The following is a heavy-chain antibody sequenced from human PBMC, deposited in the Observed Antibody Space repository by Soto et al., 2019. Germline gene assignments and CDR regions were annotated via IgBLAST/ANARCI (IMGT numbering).Heavy chain of an antibody. J-gene: IGHJ4*02. CDR1: GYTFISYD. D-gene: IGHD1-26*01. V-gene: IGHV1-8*01. CDR3: AKGRDLEVRWD. Sequence: ASVKVSCKASGYTFISYDVNWVRQATGQGLEWMGWVNPNSGKTVYAQKFQGRVTMTRNTSINTAYMELRGLTSDDTGVYYCAKGRDLEVRWDWGQGTLVTVSS. CDR2: VNPNSGKT.